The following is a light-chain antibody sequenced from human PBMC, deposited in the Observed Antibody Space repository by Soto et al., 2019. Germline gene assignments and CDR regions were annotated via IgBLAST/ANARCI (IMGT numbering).Light chain of an antibody. CDR2: GAS. CDR3: QQYGASPFT. J-gene: IGKJ3*01. V-gene: IGKV3-20*01. Sequence: VVLTQSPATLSLSPGDRATLPCRASRQVYIKALGWYQQNPGRTPTLLIYGASTRATDIPDRFSATGSGTDFSLTISGVEPEDSAVYYCQQYGASPFTFGPGTRLEI. CDR1: RQVYIKA.